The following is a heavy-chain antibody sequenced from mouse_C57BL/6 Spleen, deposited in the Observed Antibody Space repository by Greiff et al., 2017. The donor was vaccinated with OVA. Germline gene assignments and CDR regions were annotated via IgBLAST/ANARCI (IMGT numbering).Heavy chain of an antibody. D-gene: IGHD2-4*01. J-gene: IGHJ3*01. Sequence: QVQLKQPGAELVRPGSSVKLSCKASGYTFTSYWMHWVKQRPIQGLEWIGNIDPSDSETHYNQKFKDKATLTVDKSSSTAYMQLSSLTSEDSAVYYRARRDYDYPWFAYWGQGTLVTVSA. CDR2: IDPSDSET. CDR1: GYTFTSYW. V-gene: IGHV1-52*01. CDR3: ARRDYDYPWFAY.